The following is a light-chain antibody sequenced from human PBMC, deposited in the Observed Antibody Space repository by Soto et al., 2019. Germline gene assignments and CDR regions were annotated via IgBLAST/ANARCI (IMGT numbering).Light chain of an antibody. CDR3: AAWDDSLNGWV. V-gene: IGLV1-44*01. Sequence: QCVLTQPPSAFGTPGQRVTISCSRSSSNIGSNTVNWYQQLTGTAPKLLIYSNNQRPSGVPDRFSGSKSGTSASLAISGLQSEDEADYYCAAWDDSLNGWVFGGGTKLTV. CDR2: SNN. CDR1: SSNIGSNT. J-gene: IGLJ3*02.